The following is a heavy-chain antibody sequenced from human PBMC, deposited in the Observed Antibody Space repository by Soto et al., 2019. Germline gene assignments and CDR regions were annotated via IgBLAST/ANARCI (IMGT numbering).Heavy chain of an antibody. D-gene: IGHD1-7*01. CDR2: IYSSGST. CDR3: ARVDELVYYGMDV. Sequence: SETLSLTCTVSGGSISNYYWNWIRQSPGKGLEWIGYIYSSGSTHYNPSLQNRVTISIDTSKNQVSLKVNSVTAADTAVYYCARVDELVYYGMDVWGQGTTVTVSS. V-gene: IGHV4-59*01. J-gene: IGHJ6*02. CDR1: GGSISNYY.